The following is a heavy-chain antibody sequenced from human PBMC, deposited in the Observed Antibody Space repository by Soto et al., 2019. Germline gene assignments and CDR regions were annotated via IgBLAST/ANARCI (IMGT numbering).Heavy chain of an antibody. CDR1: RFTFSSYG. CDR3: AKELWFGELLYYYYYGMDV. Sequence: PGGSLRLSCAASRFTFSSYGMHWVRQSPGKGLEWVAVISYDGSNKYYADSVKGRFTISRDNSKNTLYLQMNSLRAEDTAVYYCAKELWFGELLYYYYYGMDVWGQGTTVTVSS. CDR2: ISYDGSNK. V-gene: IGHV3-30*18. J-gene: IGHJ6*02. D-gene: IGHD3-10*01.